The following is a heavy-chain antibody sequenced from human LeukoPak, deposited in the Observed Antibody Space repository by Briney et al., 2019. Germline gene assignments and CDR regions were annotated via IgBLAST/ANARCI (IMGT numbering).Heavy chain of an antibody. D-gene: IGHD1-26*01. CDR3: ATGKVGPYYYYMDV. CDR1: GFTFSDYY. Sequence: GGSPRLSCAASGFTFSDYYMSWIRQAPGKGLEWVSHISSPGTTTLYADSVKGRFTISRDNAKNSLHLQMNTLRADDTAVYYCATGKVGPYYYYMDVWGKGTTVTVSS. J-gene: IGHJ6*03. CDR2: ISSPGTTT. V-gene: IGHV3-11*04.